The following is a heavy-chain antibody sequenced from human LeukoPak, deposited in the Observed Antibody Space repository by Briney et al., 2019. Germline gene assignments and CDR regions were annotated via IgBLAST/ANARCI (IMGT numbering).Heavy chain of an antibody. J-gene: IGHJ4*02. D-gene: IGHD6-19*01. CDR3: QLGSSGWYRGDYFDY. Sequence: GGSLRLSCAASGFTFSSYGMHWVRQAPGKGLEWVAFIRYDGSNKYYADSVKGRFTISRDNSKNTLYLQMNSLGAEDTAVYYCQLGSSGWYRGDYFDYWGQGTLVTVSS. V-gene: IGHV3-30*02. CDR1: GFTFSSYG. CDR2: IRYDGSNK.